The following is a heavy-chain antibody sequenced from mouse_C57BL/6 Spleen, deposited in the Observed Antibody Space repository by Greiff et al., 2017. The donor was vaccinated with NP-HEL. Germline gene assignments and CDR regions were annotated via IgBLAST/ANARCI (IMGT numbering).Heavy chain of an antibody. J-gene: IGHJ3*01. CDR3: ARGGYYDPFAY. D-gene: IGHD2-4*01. CDR2: FHPYNDDT. CDR1: GYTFTTYP. V-gene: IGHV1-47*01. Sequence: QVQLKQSGAELVKPGASVKMSCKASGYTFTTYPIEWMKQNPGKSLEWIGNFHPYNDDTTYNEKFKGKATLTVEKSSSTVYLELSRLTSDDSAVYCCARGGYYDPFAYWGEGTLVTVSA.